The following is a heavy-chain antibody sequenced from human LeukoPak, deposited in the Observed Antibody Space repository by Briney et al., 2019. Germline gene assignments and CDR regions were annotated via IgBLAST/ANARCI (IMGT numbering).Heavy chain of an antibody. J-gene: IGHJ4*02. D-gene: IGHD6-13*01. V-gene: IGHV3-64D*09. CDR1: GFIFSSYA. CDR2: ISSSGGST. Sequence: PGGSLRLSCSASGFIFSSYAMHWVRQAPGKRLEYVSAISSSGGSTYYEDSVKGRFTISRDNSKNTLYLQMRSLRAEDTAVYYCVRGSGQQLAIDYWGQGILVTVSS. CDR3: VRGSGQQLAIDY.